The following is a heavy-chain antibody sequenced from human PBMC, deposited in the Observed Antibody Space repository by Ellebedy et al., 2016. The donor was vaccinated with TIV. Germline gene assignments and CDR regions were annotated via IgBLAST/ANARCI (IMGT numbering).Heavy chain of an antibody. D-gene: IGHD4-17*01. Sequence: PGGSLRLSCAASGFTFSSYSMNWVRQAPGKGLEWVSSISSSSSYIYYADSVKGRFTISRDNAKNSLYLQMNSLRAEDTALYYCARDLSYGDNVIQDWYFDLWGRGTLVTVSS. CDR2: ISSSSSYI. V-gene: IGHV3-21*01. J-gene: IGHJ2*01. CDR3: ARDLSYGDNVIQDWYFDL. CDR1: GFTFSSYS.